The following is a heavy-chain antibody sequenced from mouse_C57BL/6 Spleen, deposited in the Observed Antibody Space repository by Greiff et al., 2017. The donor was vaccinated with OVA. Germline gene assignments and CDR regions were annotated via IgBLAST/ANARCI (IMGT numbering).Heavy chain of an antibody. Sequence: VKLMESGAELVRPGPSVKVSCKASGYAFTNYLIEWVKQRPGQGLEWIGVINPGSGGTNYNEKFKGKATLTADKSSSTAYMQLSSLTSEDSAVYFCARPTTDYYAMDYWGQGTSVTVSS. J-gene: IGHJ4*01. CDR2: INPGSGGT. CDR1: GYAFTNYL. V-gene: IGHV1-54*01. CDR3: ARPTTDYYAMDY. D-gene: IGHD2-12*01.